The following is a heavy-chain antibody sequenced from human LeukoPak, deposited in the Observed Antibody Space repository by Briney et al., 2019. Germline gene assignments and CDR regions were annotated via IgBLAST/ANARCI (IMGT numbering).Heavy chain of an antibody. J-gene: IGHJ6*02. CDR3: AKVLHHVDTYHYGMDV. D-gene: IGHD5-18*01. Sequence: GRSLRLSCAASGFTFSSYGMHWVRQAPGKGLEWVAVISYDGSNKYYADSVKGRFTISRDNSKNTLYLQMNSLRAEDTAVYYCAKVLHHVDTYHYGMDVWGQGTTVTVSS. V-gene: IGHV3-30*18. CDR1: GFTFSSYG. CDR2: ISYDGSNK.